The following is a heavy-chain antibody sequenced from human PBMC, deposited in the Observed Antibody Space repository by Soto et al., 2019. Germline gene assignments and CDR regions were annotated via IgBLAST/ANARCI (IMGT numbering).Heavy chain of an antibody. D-gene: IGHD3-22*01. CDR2: IYRSGST. Sequence: QVQLQGSGPGLVRPSGTLSLTCSVSGASLTDYSWTWIRQPAGRGLEWIGLIYRSGSTTYNPSLESRVTMSLDTSKTQFSLRLTSVTAAETAVYYCARVFYTDSGGYPRPIFDSWSQGTLVTVSS. CDR3: ARVFYTDSGGYPRPIFDS. J-gene: IGHJ4*02. V-gene: IGHV4-4*07. CDR1: GASLTDYS.